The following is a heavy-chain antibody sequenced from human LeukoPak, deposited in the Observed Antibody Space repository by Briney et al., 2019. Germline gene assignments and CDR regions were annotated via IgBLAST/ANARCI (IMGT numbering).Heavy chain of an antibody. CDR1: GGSFSTYY. J-gene: IGHJ5*02. Sequence: SETLSLTCTVSGGSFSTYYWSWIRQPAGKGLEWIGHIYTSGTTNYNPSLKSRVTISVATSKNQFSLKLSSVTAADTAVYYCARELGDSSGYYYVRRNWFDPWGQGTLVTVSS. V-gene: IGHV4-4*07. D-gene: IGHD3-22*01. CDR2: IYTSGTT. CDR3: ARELGDSSGYYYVRRNWFDP.